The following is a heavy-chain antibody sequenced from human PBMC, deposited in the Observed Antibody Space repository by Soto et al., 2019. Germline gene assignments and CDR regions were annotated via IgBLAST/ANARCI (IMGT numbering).Heavy chain of an antibody. V-gene: IGHV3-23*01. CDR3: AKGGDSWSGYSPH. D-gene: IGHD3-3*01. CDR2: ISATAVSS. CDR1: GFGFSHYV. Sequence: VGSLRLSCAASGFGFSHYVMSWVRQAPGKGLEWVSGISATAVSSYSADTVKGRFTISRDNSQNMLYLQMNSLTAEDTAVYYCAKGGDSWSGYSPHWGQGTLVTVSS. J-gene: IGHJ4*02.